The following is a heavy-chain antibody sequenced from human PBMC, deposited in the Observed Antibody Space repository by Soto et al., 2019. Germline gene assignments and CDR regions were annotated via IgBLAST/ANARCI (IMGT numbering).Heavy chain of an antibody. V-gene: IGHV4-34*01. CDR1: GGSFSGYY. Sequence: QVQLQQWGAGPLRPLETLSLTCGVSGGSFSGYYWAWIRQSPGKGLEWIGEINDRGSINYNPSLKSRVSISVDTSKKHSSLNLRSVTAADTAVYYCARESHDILTGPPWVWYFDLWGRGNLVTVSS. CDR2: INDRGSI. D-gene: IGHD3-9*01. J-gene: IGHJ2*01. CDR3: ARESHDILTGPPWVWYFDL.